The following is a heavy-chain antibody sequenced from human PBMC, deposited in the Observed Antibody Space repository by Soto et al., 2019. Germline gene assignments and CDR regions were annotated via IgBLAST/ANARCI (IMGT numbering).Heavy chain of an antibody. D-gene: IGHD6-6*01. CDR3: ARDLGEASSSHYDY. CDR2: ISDDGSNK. J-gene: IGHJ4*02. Sequence: QVQLVESGGGVVQPGRSLRLSCAASGFSFSSYAMHWVRQAPGKGLEWVALISDDGSNKYYADSVKGRFTISRDNSENTLYLQMNSLRVEDTAVYYCARDLGEASSSHYDYWGQGTLVTVSS. CDR1: GFSFSSYA. V-gene: IGHV3-30-3*01.